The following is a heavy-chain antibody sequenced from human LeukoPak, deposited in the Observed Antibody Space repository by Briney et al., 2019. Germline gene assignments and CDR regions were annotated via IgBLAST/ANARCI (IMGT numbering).Heavy chain of an antibody. CDR1: GDPISSYY. Sequence: SETLSLTCTVSGDPISSYYWSWIRQPAGKGLEWIGRIYTSGTTNYNSSLKSRLTMSVDTSKNQFSLKPSSVTAADTAVYYCARLGSSGSAQYFQDWGQGTLVTVSS. V-gene: IGHV4-4*07. J-gene: IGHJ1*01. CDR2: IYTSGTT. D-gene: IGHD6-19*01. CDR3: ARLGSSGSAQYFQD.